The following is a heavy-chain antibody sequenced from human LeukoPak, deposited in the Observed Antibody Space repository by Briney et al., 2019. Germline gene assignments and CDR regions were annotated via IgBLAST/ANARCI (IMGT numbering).Heavy chain of an antibody. V-gene: IGHV1-2*02. CDR2: INPNSGGT. CDR3: ASSPGGAAAGHLSDYYYYYGMDV. J-gene: IGHJ6*02. D-gene: IGHD6-13*01. Sequence: ASVKVSCKASGYTFTGYYMHWVRQAPGQGLEWMGWINPNSGGTNYAQKFQGRVTMTRDTSISTAYMELSRLRSDDTAVYYCASSPGGAAAGHLSDYYYYYGMDVWGQGTTVTVSS. CDR1: GYTFTGYY.